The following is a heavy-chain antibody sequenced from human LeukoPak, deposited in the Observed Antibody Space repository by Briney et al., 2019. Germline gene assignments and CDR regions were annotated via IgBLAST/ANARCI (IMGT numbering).Heavy chain of an antibody. CDR2: ISYDGSNK. D-gene: IGHD3-16*01. CDR1: GFTFSSYA. CDR3: ARDFGGPFDY. V-gene: IGHV3-30*01. J-gene: IGHJ4*02. Sequence: GSLRLSCAASGFTFSSYAMHWVRQAPGMGLEWVAAISYDGSNKYYADSVKGRFTISRDNSKNTLYLQMNSLRAEDTAVYYCARDFGGPFDYWGQGTLVTVSS.